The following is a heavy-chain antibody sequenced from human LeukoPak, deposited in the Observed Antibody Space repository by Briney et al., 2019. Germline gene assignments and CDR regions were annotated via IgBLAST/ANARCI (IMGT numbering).Heavy chain of an antibody. CDR3: ARDRITIFGVVIISPWFDP. V-gene: IGHV1-2*02. J-gene: IGHJ5*02. D-gene: IGHD3-3*01. CDR1: GYTFTGYY. CDR2: INPNSGGT. Sequence: ASVKVPCKASGYTFTGYYMHWVRQAPGQGLEWMGWINPNSGGTNYAQKFQGRVTMTRDTSISTAYMELSRLRSDDTAVYYCARDRITIFGVVIISPWFDPWGQGTLVTVSS.